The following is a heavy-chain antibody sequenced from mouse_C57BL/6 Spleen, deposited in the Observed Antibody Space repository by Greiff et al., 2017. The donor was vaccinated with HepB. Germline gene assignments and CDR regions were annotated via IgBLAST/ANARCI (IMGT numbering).Heavy chain of an antibody. CDR2: IYPGDGDT. J-gene: IGHJ2*01. CDR3: ARLGFPLDY. V-gene: IGHV1-82*01. D-gene: IGHD3-3*01. Sequence: QVQLQQSGPELVKPGASVKISCKASGYAFSSSWMNWVKQRPGKGLEWIGRIYPGDGDTNYNGKFKGKATLTADKSSSTAYMQLSSLTSEDSAVYFCARLGFPLDYWGQGTTLTVSS. CDR1: GYAFSSSW.